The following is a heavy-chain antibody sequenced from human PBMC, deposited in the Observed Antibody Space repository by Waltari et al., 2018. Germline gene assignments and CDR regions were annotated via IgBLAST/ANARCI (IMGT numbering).Heavy chain of an antibody. Sequence: QVQLQQLGAGLLKPSETLSLPCAVYGGSFSGYYWSWIRQPPGKGLEWIGEINHSGSTNYNPSLKSRVTISVDTSKNQFSLKLSSVTAADTAVYYCARGWMGARPFDYWGQGTLVTVSS. J-gene: IGHJ4*02. V-gene: IGHV4-34*01. CDR2: INHSGST. CDR3: ARGWMGARPFDY. CDR1: GGSFSGYY. D-gene: IGHD1-26*01.